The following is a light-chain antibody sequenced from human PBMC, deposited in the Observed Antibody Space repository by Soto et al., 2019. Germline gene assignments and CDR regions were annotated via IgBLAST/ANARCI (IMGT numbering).Light chain of an antibody. CDR3: SSYTTRTSFIL. V-gene: IGLV2-14*01. Sequence: SALTQPSSRSGSPGQSITISCTGASSDIGNYDFVSWYQQVPGTAPKAMIYEVSSRPSGVSNRFSGSKSGNTASLTISGLQAEDEAYYYCSSYTTRTSFILFGGGTKVT. CDR2: EVS. CDR1: SSDIGNYDF. J-gene: IGLJ2*01.